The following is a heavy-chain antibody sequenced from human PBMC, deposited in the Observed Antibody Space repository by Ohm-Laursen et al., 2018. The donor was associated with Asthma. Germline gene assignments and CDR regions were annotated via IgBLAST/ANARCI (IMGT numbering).Heavy chain of an antibody. CDR1: GYTFSRYS. Sequence: SLILSCPASGYTFSRYSIHWVRQIPGKGLEWVASISTARGFIYYADSVRGRFTTSRDNARNSVYLQMNSLRAEDTALYYCARNGPEWELPGPESSLHHWGEGTLVTVSS. D-gene: IGHD1-26*01. J-gene: IGHJ1*01. CDR2: ISTARGFI. CDR3: ARNGPEWELPGPESSLHH. V-gene: IGHV3-21*01.